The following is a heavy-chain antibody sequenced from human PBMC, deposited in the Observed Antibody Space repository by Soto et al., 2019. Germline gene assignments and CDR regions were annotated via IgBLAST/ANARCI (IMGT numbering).Heavy chain of an antibody. Sequence: EVQLVESGGGLVQPGGSLRLSCAASGFTFSSYSMNWVRQAPGKGLEWGSYISSSSSTIYYADSVKARFAISRDNAKNSLNLQMSSLRDEDTAVYYCARGGPSGWYEDYYYYGMDVWGQGTTVTDSS. CDR2: ISSSSSTI. D-gene: IGHD6-19*01. V-gene: IGHV3-48*02. J-gene: IGHJ6*02. CDR3: ARGGPSGWYEDYYYYGMDV. CDR1: GFTFSSYS.